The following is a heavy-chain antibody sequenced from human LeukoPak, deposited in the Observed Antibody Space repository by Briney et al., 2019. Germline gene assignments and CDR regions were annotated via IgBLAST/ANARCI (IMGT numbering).Heavy chain of an antibody. D-gene: IGHD3-3*01. CDR1: GVSISSYY. Sequence: SETLSLTCTVSGVSISSYYWSWIRQPPGKGLEWIGYIYYSGSTNYNPSLKSRVTISVDTSKNQFSLKLSSVTAADTAVYYCARVYKSSDFWSGYYNDYYYYGMDVWGQGTTVTVSS. V-gene: IGHV4-59*01. J-gene: IGHJ6*02. CDR3: ARVYKSSDFWSGYYNDYYYYGMDV. CDR2: IYYSGST.